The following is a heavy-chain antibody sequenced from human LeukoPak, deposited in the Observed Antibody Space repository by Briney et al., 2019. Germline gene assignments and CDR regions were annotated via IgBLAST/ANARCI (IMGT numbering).Heavy chain of an antibody. V-gene: IGHV3-23*01. Sequence: GGSLRLSRAASGFTFSSYAMSWVRQAPGKGLEWVSAISGSGGSTYYADSVKGRFTISRDNSKNTLYLQMNSLRAEDTAVYYCARDHSSWYYYYYMDVWGKGTTVTVSS. J-gene: IGHJ6*03. CDR3: ARDHSSWYYYYYMDV. CDR2: ISGSGGST. CDR1: GFTFSSYA. D-gene: IGHD6-13*01.